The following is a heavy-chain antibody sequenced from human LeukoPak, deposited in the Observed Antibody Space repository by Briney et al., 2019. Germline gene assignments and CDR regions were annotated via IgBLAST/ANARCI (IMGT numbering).Heavy chain of an antibody. V-gene: IGHV4-59*01. CDR2: IYYSGST. J-gene: IGHJ3*02. CDR3: ARGGYSSSWYLAFDI. D-gene: IGHD6-13*01. CDR1: GGSFSSYY. Sequence: PSETLSLTCTASGGSFSSYYWSWIRQPPGKGLEWMGYIYYSGSTNYNPSLKSRVTISVDTTKNQFSLKLSSVTAADTAVYYCARGGYSSSWYLAFDIWGQGTLVTVSS.